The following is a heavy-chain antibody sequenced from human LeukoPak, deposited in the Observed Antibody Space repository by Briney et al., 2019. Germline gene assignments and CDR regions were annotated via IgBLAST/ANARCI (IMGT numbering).Heavy chain of an antibody. CDR2: IYYSVST. V-gene: IGHV4-59*11. CDR3: ASEEGNNWFVP. J-gene: IGHJ5*02. CDR1: GGSISSHY. Sequence: SETLSLTCTVSGGSISSHYWSWIRQPPGKGLEWIGYIYYSVSTNYNPSHKSRVTISVDTSKNQFSLKLSSVTAADTAVYYCASEEGNNWFVPWGQRTLVTVSS.